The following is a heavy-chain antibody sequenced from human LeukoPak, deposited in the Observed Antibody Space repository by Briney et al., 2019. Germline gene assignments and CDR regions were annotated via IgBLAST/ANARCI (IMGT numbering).Heavy chain of an antibody. CDR1: GFTLSSYA. CDR2: ISGSGGST. Sequence: TGGPLRLSCAASGFTLSSYAMSWVRQAPGKGLEWVSAISGSGGSTYYADSVKGRFTISRDNSKNTLYLQMNSLRAEDTAVYYCAKSYYDFWSGKPDAFDIWGQGTMVTVSS. V-gene: IGHV3-23*01. CDR3: AKSYYDFWSGKPDAFDI. J-gene: IGHJ3*02. D-gene: IGHD3-3*01.